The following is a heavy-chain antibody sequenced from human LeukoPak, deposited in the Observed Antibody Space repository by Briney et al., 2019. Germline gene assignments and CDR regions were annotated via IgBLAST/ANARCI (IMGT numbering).Heavy chain of an antibody. Sequence: ASVKVSCKASGYTFTNYYIHWVRQAPGQGLEWMGIINPSGSSTSYAQKFQGRVTMTRDTSTSTVYTELSSLRSEDTAVYYCAGGTTNTKGAFDMWGQGTMVTVSS. J-gene: IGHJ3*02. CDR1: GYTFTNYY. D-gene: IGHD2-8*01. CDR3: AGGTTNTKGAFDM. V-gene: IGHV1-46*01. CDR2: INPSGSST.